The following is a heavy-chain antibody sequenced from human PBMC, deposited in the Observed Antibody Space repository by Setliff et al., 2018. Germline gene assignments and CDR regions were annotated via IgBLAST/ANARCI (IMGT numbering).Heavy chain of an antibody. Sequence: PSETLSLTCTVSGGSSSSHYWSWIRQPPGKGLEWIGYIHYSGTTDYNPSLKSRVTLSLGTAKNQFSLELRAVTAADTALYYCARENGYCSGGACYFMFDYWGQGTLVTVSS. CDR3: ARENGYCSGGACYFMFDY. V-gene: IGHV4-59*11. CDR1: GGSSSSHY. J-gene: IGHJ4*02. CDR2: IHYSGTT. D-gene: IGHD2-15*01.